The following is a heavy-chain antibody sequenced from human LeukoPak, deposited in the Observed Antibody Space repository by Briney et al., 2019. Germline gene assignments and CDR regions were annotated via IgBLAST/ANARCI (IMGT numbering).Heavy chain of an antibody. Sequence: GGSLRLSCAASGFTFSVYGMHWVRQGPGKGLEWVANIKQDGSEKYYVDSVKGRFTISRDNAKNSLYLQMNSLRAEDTAVYYCARELKGDIVVVPAASKGAFDIWGQGTMVTVSS. D-gene: IGHD2-2*01. CDR1: GFTFSVYG. J-gene: IGHJ3*02. CDR3: ARELKGDIVVVPAASKGAFDI. CDR2: IKQDGSEK. V-gene: IGHV3-7*01.